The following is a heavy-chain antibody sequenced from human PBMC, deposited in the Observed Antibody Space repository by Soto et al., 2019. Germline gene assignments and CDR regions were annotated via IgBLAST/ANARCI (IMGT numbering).Heavy chain of an antibody. CDR3: ARTGGGITIFGVVINSPSYYYYGMDV. CDR1: GYTFTSYG. Sequence: AASVKVSCKASGYTFTSYGISWVRQAPGQGLEWMGWISAYNGNTNYAQKLQGRVTMTTDTSTSTAYMELRSLRSDDTAVYYCARTGGGITIFGVVINSPSYYYYGMDVWGQGTTVTVSS. V-gene: IGHV1-18*04. D-gene: IGHD3-3*01. CDR2: ISAYNGNT. J-gene: IGHJ6*02.